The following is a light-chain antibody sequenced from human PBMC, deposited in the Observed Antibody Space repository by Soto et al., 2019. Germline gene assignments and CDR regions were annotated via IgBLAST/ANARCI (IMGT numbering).Light chain of an antibody. CDR1: QGINNY. CDR3: QQSYSNPRT. J-gene: IGKJ1*01. V-gene: IGKV1-39*01. CDR2: AAS. Sequence: PPSSPEPVGNRVSITCQAGQGINNYLNWYQQKPGKAPKLLIYAASSLQSGVPSRFSGSGSGTDFTLTISSLQPEDFATYYCQQSYSNPRTFGQGTKVDIK.